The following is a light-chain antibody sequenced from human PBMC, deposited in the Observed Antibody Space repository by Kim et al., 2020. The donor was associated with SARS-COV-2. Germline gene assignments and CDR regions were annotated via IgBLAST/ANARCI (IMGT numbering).Light chain of an antibody. CDR3: QSYDSNLRGAV. Sequence: HRVTISCYGTGSNIGSDYVVHWYHQLPGAAPKVVIYSNDKRPSGVPDRFSGSQSGPSASLAITGLQPDDEGYYYCQSYDSNLRGAVFGGGTQLTVL. J-gene: IGLJ3*02. CDR2: SND. CDR1: GSNIGSDYV. V-gene: IGLV1-40*01.